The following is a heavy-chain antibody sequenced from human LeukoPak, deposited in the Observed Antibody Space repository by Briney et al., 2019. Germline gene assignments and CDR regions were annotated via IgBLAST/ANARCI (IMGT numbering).Heavy chain of an antibody. CDR2: ISGSGGST. J-gene: IGHJ1*01. D-gene: IGHD3-10*01. CDR3: AKDLVAGSYLEYFQH. V-gene: IGHV3-23*01. CDR1: GFTFSSYA. Sequence: GGSLRLSCATSGFTFSSYAMSWVRQAPGKGLEWVSAISGSGGSTYYADSVKGRFTISRDNSKNTLYLQMNSLRAEDTAVYYCAKDLVAGSYLEYFQHWGQGTLVTVSS.